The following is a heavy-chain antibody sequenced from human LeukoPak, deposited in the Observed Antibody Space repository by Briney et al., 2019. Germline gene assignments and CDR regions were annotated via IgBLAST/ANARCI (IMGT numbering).Heavy chain of an antibody. CDR2: IYYSGST. CDR3: ASSSSYYYYYYMDV. CDR1: GGSISSSSYY. J-gene: IGHJ6*03. D-gene: IGHD6-6*01. V-gene: IGHV4-39*01. Sequence: SETLSLTCTVSGGSISSSSYYWGWIRQPPGKGLEWIGSIYYSGSTYYNPSLKSRVTIAVYTSKIQFSLKLSSVTAADTAVYYCASSSSYYYYYYMDVWGKGTTVTVSS.